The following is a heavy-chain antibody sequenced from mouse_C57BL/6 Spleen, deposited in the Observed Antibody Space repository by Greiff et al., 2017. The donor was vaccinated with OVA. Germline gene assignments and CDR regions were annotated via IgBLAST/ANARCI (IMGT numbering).Heavy chain of an antibody. Sequence: EVQLQQSGPVLVKPGASVKMSCKASGYTFTDYYMNWVKQSHGKSLEWIGVINPYNGGTSYNQKFKGKATLTVDKSSSTAYMELNSLTSEDSAVYYCARKRFDDGYYNAMDYWGQGTSVTVSS. CDR2: INPYNGGT. V-gene: IGHV1-19*01. J-gene: IGHJ4*01. D-gene: IGHD2-3*01. CDR3: ARKRFDDGYYNAMDY. CDR1: GYTFTDYY.